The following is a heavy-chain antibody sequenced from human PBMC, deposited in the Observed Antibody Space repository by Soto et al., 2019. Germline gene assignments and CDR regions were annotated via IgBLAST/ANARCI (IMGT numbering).Heavy chain of an antibody. D-gene: IGHD3-3*01. Sequence: SETLSLTCAVYGGSFSGYYWSWIRQPPGKGLEWIGEINHSGSTNYNPSLKSRVTISVDTSKNQFSLKLSSVTAADTAVYYCASGDYDFWSGRGAYYMDVWGKGTTVTVSS. CDR2: INHSGST. CDR1: GGSFSGYY. V-gene: IGHV4-34*01. J-gene: IGHJ6*03. CDR3: ASGDYDFWSGRGAYYMDV.